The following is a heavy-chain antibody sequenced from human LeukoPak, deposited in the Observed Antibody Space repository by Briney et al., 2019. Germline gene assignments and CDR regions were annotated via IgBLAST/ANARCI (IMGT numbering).Heavy chain of an antibody. V-gene: IGHV1-2*06. CDR3: ARDRDYYGSGEGDY. D-gene: IGHD3-10*01. CDR1: GYTFTGYY. CDR2: INPNSGGT. J-gene: IGHJ4*02. Sequence: ASVKVSCKASGYTFTGYYMHWVRQAPGQGLEWMGRINPNSGGTNYAQKFQGRVTMTRDTSISTAYMELSGLRSDDTAVYYCARDRDYYGSGEGDYWGQGTLVTVSS.